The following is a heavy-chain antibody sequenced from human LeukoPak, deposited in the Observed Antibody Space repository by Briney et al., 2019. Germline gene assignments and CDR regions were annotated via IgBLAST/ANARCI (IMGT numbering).Heavy chain of an antibody. D-gene: IGHD5-18*01. J-gene: IGHJ4*02. CDR2: INPNGGST. CDR3: ARAAGDSYGYRYFFDY. CDR1: GYTFTGYY. V-gene: IGHV1-46*01. Sequence: GASVKVSCKASGYTFTGYYIHWVRQAPGQGLEWMGLINPNGGSTSYAQKFQGRVTMTRDTSTSTVYMELSSLRSEDTAVYYCARAAGDSYGYRYFFDYWDQGTLVTVSS.